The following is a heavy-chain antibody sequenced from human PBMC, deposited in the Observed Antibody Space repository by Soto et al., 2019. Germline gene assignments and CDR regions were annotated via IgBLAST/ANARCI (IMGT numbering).Heavy chain of an antibody. Sequence: ASVKVSSKTSGGTSSSYSFSWVRQAPGQGLEWMGRIIPMFDITNYAQKLQGRVTMTTDTSTSTAYMELRSLRSDDTAVYYCARATVLRYFDWLLEPIHYYFDYWGQGTLVTVSS. CDR3: ARATVLRYFDWLLEPIHYYFDY. CDR1: GGTSSSYS. D-gene: IGHD3-9*01. CDR2: IIPMFDIT. V-gene: IGHV1-18*04. J-gene: IGHJ4*02.